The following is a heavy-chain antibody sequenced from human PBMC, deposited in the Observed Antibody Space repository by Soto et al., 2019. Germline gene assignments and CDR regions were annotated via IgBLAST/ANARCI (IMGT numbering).Heavy chain of an antibody. V-gene: IGHV4-31*03. Sequence: TLSLTCTVSGGSISSGGYYWSWIRQHPGKGLEWIGYIYYSGSTYYNPSLKSRVTISVDTSKNQFSLKLSSVTAADTAVYYCARTYYYGSGSPNWGQGTLVTVSS. J-gene: IGHJ4*02. CDR1: GGSISSGGYY. CDR3: ARTYYYGSGSPN. CDR2: IYYSGST. D-gene: IGHD3-10*01.